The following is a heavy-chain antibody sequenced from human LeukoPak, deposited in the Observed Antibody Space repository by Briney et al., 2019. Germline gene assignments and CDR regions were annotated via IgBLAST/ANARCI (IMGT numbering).Heavy chain of an antibody. V-gene: IGHV5-51*01. CDR3: ARRQAAGDFDF. J-gene: IGHJ4*02. Sequence: GESLKISCKGSGYSFTSYWIGWVRQMPGKGLECMGIIYLGDSETRYSPSFQGQVTISADKSITTAYLQWSSLKASDTAVYYCARRQAAGDFDFWGQGTLVTVSS. D-gene: IGHD6-13*01. CDR1: GYSFTSYW. CDR2: IYLGDSET.